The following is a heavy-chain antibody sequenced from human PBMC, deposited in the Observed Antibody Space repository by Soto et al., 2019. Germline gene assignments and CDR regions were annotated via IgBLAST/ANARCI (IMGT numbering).Heavy chain of an antibody. V-gene: IGHV1-18*01. CDR1: GYTFIGYA. Sequence: QVQMVQSGAEVKKPGASVKVSCKASGYTFIGYAITWVRQAPGQGLEWMGWISGYGDTQYARKFQGRVTLTTGTSSTTAQLELRSLRSDDTTVYFWARDGHSQPYASQDARFFANWGQGTLVTASS. CDR3: ARDGHSQPYASQDARFFAN. D-gene: IGHD2-15*01. CDR2: ISGYGDT. J-gene: IGHJ4*02.